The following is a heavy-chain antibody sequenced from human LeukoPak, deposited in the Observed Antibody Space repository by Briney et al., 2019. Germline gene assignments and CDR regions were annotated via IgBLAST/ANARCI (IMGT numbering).Heavy chain of an antibody. V-gene: IGHV4-39*01. CDR2: IYYSGRT. CDR1: GGSISSYSYY. CDR3: ARTGYCSSASCSVVKQWLVRVYFDY. Sequence: SETLSLTCTVSGGSISSYSYYWGWIRQPPGKGLDWIGSIYYSGRTYNNPSLKSRVTMSVDTSKNQSSLVLNSVTAADTAVYYCARTGYCSSASCSVVKQWLVRVYFDYWGQGTLVTVSS. J-gene: IGHJ4*02. D-gene: IGHD2-2*01.